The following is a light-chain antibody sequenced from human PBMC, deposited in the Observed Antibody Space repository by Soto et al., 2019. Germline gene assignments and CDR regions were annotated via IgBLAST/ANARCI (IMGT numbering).Light chain of an antibody. J-gene: IGLJ2*01. CDR1: SSNIGSHT. CDR3: AAWDDSLNGVV. CDR2: SNT. V-gene: IGLV1-44*01. Sequence: QSVLTQPPSSSGTPGQRVTISCSGSSSNIGSHTVNWYQQLPGTAPSLLLYSNTQRPSGVPDRFSGSKSGTSASLAISGLQSEDEAEYYCAAWDDSLNGVVFGGGTTLTVL.